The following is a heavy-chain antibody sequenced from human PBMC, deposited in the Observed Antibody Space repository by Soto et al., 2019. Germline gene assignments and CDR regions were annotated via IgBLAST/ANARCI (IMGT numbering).Heavy chain of an antibody. CDR1: GFTFSSYA. Sequence: EVQLLESGGGLVQPGGSLRLSCAASGFTFSSYAMSWVRQAPGKGLEWVSIIGVGGGDRYYPESVKGRFTISRDNSRDTLYLEMNSLRDEDTAVYHCARVRFGELVWGQGTLVTVSS. V-gene: IGHV3-23*01. CDR2: IGVGGGDR. D-gene: IGHD3-10*01. J-gene: IGHJ4*02. CDR3: ARVRFGELV.